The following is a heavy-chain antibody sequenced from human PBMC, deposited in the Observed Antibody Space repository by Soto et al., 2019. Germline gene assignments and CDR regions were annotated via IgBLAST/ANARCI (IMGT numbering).Heavy chain of an antibody. CDR1: GFTFSSYA. Sequence: EVQLLESGGGLVQPGGSLRLSCAASGFTFSSYAMSWVRQAPGKGLEWVSAISGSGGSTYYADSVKGRFTISRDNSNNTLYLRMSSLRAEDTAVYYCAKVDHETYYYDSSGYCWGQGTLVTVSS. CDR3: AKVDHETYYYDSSGYC. D-gene: IGHD3-22*01. J-gene: IGHJ4*02. V-gene: IGHV3-23*01. CDR2: ISGSGGST.